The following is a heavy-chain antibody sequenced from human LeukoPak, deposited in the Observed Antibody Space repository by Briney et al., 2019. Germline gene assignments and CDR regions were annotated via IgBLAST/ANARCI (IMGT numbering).Heavy chain of an antibody. D-gene: IGHD5-12*01. Sequence: QAGGSLRLSCAASGFTFSGSSMHWVRQASGKGLEWVGRIRSKTNNYATEYAVSVEGRFTISRDDSKNTVYLQMNSLRAEDTAVYYCARDRGYGDHPSWFDPWGQGTQVTVSS. J-gene: IGHJ5*02. CDR2: IRSKTNNYAT. V-gene: IGHV3-73*01. CDR3: ARDRGYGDHPSWFDP. CDR1: GFTFSGSS.